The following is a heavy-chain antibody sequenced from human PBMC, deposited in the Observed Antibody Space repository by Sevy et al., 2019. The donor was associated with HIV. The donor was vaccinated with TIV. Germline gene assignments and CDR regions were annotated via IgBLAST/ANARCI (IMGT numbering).Heavy chain of an antibody. V-gene: IGHV3-30*18. D-gene: IGHD2-21*01. CDR2: ISNSGSDQ. Sequence: GGSLRLSCAASGFAFNHYGIYWVRQAPGRGLEWVSFISNSGSDQYYAVSVKGRFTISRHYSNNTVYLEMQSLRSDDTATYFCAKAHIATWWTLDYWGQGTTVTVSS. CDR3: AKAHIATWWTLDY. J-gene: IGHJ4*02. CDR1: GFAFNHYG.